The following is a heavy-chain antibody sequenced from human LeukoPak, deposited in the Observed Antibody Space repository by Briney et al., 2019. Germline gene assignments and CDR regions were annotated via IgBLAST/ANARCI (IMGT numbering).Heavy chain of an antibody. Sequence: SVKVSCKASGGTFSSYAISWVRQAPGQGLEWMGGIIPIFGTANYAQKFQGRVTITTDESTSTAYMELSSLRSEDTAVYYCARVRGAARTYNWFDPWGQGTLVTVSP. J-gene: IGHJ5*02. D-gene: IGHD6-6*01. CDR2: IIPIFGTA. V-gene: IGHV1-69*05. CDR1: GGTFSSYA. CDR3: ARVRGAARTYNWFDP.